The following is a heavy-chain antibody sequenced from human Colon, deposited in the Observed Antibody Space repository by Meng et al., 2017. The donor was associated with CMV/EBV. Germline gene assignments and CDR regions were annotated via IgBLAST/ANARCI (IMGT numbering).Heavy chain of an antibody. V-gene: IGHV3-74*01. D-gene: IGHD3-3*01. Sequence: GESLKISCTASGFTFRSYWMHWVRQAPGKGLVWVSRINKDGGSITYADFVEGRFTISRDNAKNTLYLQMNSLRVEDTAVYFCARDLTTLTIHGGGDGYWGRGTPVTVSS. CDR3: ARDLTTLTIHGGGDGY. CDR1: GFTFRSYW. J-gene: IGHJ4*02. CDR2: INKDGGSI.